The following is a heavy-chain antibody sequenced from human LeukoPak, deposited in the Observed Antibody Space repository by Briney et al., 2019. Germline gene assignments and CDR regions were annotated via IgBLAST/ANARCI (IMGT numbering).Heavy chain of an antibody. D-gene: IGHD6-19*01. CDR3: ARHRRIAVAGNIYYYYMDV. CDR1: GGSISTYY. Sequence: SETLSLTCTVSGGSISTYYGNWIRQPAGKGLEWIGHIYNNESSNYNPTLKSRVTMSVDTSKNQFSLRLTSVTAADTAVYYCARHRRIAVAGNIYYYYMDVWGKGTTVTVSS. J-gene: IGHJ6*03. V-gene: IGHV4-4*07. CDR2: IYNNESS.